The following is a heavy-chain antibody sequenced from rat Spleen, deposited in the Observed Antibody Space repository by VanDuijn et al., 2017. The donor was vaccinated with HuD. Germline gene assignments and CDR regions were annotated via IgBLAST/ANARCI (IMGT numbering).Heavy chain of an antibody. D-gene: IGHD1-11*01. V-gene: IGHV5S13*01. CDR2: ISTGADNT. Sequence: EVQLVESGGGLMQPGRSLKLSCAASGFTFSNYDMAWVRQAPTKGLEWIASISTGADNTYYRDSVKGRFTVSRDDANNTHYLQMDSLRSEDTVTYYCAIHGGLRNWFDSWGQGTLVTVSS. J-gene: IGHJ3*01. CDR3: AIHGGLRNWFDS. CDR1: GFTFSNYD.